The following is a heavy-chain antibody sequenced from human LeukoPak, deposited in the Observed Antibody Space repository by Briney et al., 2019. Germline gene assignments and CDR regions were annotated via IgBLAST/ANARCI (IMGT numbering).Heavy chain of an antibody. Sequence: GGSQRLSCAASGLNYDVYHMHWARDAPGKGLEGVSGFWWNSGNILHAVSVKGRVTISRDNAKNSLYLQMNSLRAEDTALYYCAKDMKAVAGTGGVDYWGQGTLVTVSS. D-gene: IGHD6-19*01. CDR2: FWWNSGNI. CDR3: AKDMKAVAGTGGVDY. V-gene: IGHV3-9*01. J-gene: IGHJ4*02. CDR1: GLNYDVYH.